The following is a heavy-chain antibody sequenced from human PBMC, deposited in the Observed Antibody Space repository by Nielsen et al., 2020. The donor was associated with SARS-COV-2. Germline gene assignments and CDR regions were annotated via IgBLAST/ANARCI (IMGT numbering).Heavy chain of an antibody. Sequence: WIRQPPGKGLEWVSGISWNSGSIGYADSVKGRFTISRDNAKNSLYLQMNSLRAEDTALYYCAKDTDILTGYYHSGGFDYWGQGTLVTVSS. J-gene: IGHJ4*02. V-gene: IGHV3-9*01. CDR3: AKDTDILTGYYHSGGFDY. D-gene: IGHD3-9*01. CDR2: ISWNSGSI.